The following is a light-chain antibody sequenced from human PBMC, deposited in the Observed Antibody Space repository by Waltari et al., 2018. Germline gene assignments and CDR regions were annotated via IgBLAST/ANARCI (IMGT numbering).Light chain of an antibody. CDR1: SLRSYY. V-gene: IGLV3-19*01. CDR2: GNN. Sequence: SSELTQDPAVSVALGQTVRITCQGDSLRSYYASWYQQKPGQAPLLVIYGNNNRPSGIPDRFSGSSSGNTASLTITGAQAEDEADYYCNSRDSSGNHPVVFGGGTKLTVL. J-gene: IGLJ2*01. CDR3: NSRDSSGNHPVV.